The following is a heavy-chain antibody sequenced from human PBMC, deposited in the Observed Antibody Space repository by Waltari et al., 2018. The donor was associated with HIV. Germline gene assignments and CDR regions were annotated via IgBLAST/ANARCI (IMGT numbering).Heavy chain of an antibody. D-gene: IGHD3-3*01. V-gene: IGHV4-39*07. CDR3: ARDFWSSGDAFDI. CDR1: GGSISSSSYY. CDR2: IYYSGST. J-gene: IGHJ3*02. Sequence: QLQLQESGPGLVKPSETLSLTCTVSGGSISSSSYYWGWIRQPPGKGLEWIGSIYYSGSTYYNPSLKSRVTISVDTSKNQFSLKLSSVTAADTAVYYCARDFWSSGDAFDIWGQGTMVTVSS.